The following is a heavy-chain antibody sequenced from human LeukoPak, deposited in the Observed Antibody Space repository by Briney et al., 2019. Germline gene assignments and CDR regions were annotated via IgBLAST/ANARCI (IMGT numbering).Heavy chain of an antibody. J-gene: IGHJ4*02. CDR1: GGSFSSSSYY. D-gene: IGHD5-12*01. CDR3: ARVVVATYQFDY. CDR2: IYYSGST. V-gene: IGHV4-39*07. Sequence: SETLSLTCTVSGGSFSSSSYYWGWISQPPGKGLEWIGSIYYSGSTYYNPSLKSRVTISVDASKNQFSLKLRSVTAADTAVHYCARVVVATYQFDYWGQGTLVTVSS.